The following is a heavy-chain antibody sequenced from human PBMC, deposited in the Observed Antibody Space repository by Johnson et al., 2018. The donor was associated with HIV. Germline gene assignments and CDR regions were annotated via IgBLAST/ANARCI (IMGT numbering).Heavy chain of an antibody. CDR3: AKEGWAAAQEGWGAFDI. Sequence: QMLLVESGGGVVQPGGSLRLSCAASGFTLSSYGMHWVRQAPGKGLEWVAVISYDGSNKYYADSVKGRFTISRDNSKNTLYLQMNSLRAEDTAVYYCAKEGWAAAQEGWGAFDIWGQGTMVTVSS. CDR1: GFTLSSYG. D-gene: IGHD6-13*01. CDR2: ISYDGSNK. V-gene: IGHV3-30*18. J-gene: IGHJ3*02.